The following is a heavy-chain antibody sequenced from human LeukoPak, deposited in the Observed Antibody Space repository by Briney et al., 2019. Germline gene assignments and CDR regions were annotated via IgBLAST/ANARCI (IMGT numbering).Heavy chain of an antibody. CDR2: IYYSGST. D-gene: IGHD3-3*01. V-gene: IGHV4-39*07. J-gene: IGHJ5*02. Sequence: SETLSLTCSVSGGSISSSSHYWDWIRQPPGEGLEWIGSIYYSGSTYYNPSLKSRVTISVDTSKNQFSLKLISVTAADTAVYYCARGSPYDFWSGYHPTGVRFDPWGQGTLVTVSS. CDR3: ARGSPYDFWSGYHPTGVRFDP. CDR1: GGSISSSSHY.